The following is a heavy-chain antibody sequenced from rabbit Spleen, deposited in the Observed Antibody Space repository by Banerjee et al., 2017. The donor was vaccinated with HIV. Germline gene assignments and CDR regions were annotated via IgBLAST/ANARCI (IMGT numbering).Heavy chain of an antibody. V-gene: IGHV1S40*01. CDR3: ARTGSLYHSYNL. J-gene: IGHJ4*01. Sequence: QSLEESGGDLVKPEGSLTLTCTASGFSFSNNYDMCWVRQAPGKGLEWIGCIYTGNGVIYDASWAKGRFTISKTSSTTVTLQMTSLTVADTATYFCARTGSLYHSYNLWGPGTLVTVS. D-gene: IGHD8-1*01. CDR1: GFSFSNNYD. CDR2: IYTGNGVI.